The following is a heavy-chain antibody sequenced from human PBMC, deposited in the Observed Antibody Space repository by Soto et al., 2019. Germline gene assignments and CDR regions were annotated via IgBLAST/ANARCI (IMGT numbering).Heavy chain of an antibody. CDR2: ISAYNGNT. D-gene: IGHD3-22*01. CDR1: GYTFTSYG. J-gene: IGHJ4*02. V-gene: IGHV1-18*04. CDR3: ARAHHYYSSGYSCRP. Sequence: QVQLVQSGAEVKKPGASVKVSCKASGYTFTSYGISWVRQAPGQGLEWMGWISAYNGNTNYAQKLQGRVTMTTDTSTSTAYMELRSLRSDDTAVNYYARAHHYYSSGYSCRPWGQATLVTVSS.